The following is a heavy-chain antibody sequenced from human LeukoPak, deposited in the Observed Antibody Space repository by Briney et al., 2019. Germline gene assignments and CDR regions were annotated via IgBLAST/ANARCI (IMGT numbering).Heavy chain of an antibody. CDR2: IYYSGST. J-gene: IGHJ4*02. V-gene: IGHV4-59*08. CDR1: GGSISSYY. CDR3: ARGGSNGYYGLFDY. Sequence: SETLSLTCTVSGGSISSYYWNWIRQTPGKRLEWIGNIYYSGSTDYNPALKSRVTISVDTSKNEFSLNLSSVTAEDTAMYYCARGGSNGYYGLFDYWGQGTLVTVSS. D-gene: IGHD3-22*01.